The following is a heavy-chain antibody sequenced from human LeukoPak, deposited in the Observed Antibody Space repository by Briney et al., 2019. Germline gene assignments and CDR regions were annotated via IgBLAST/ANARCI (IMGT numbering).Heavy chain of an antibody. CDR2: IYYSGST. J-gene: IGHJ5*02. D-gene: IGHD3-10*01. Sequence: PSETLSLTCTVSGGSISSSSYYWGWIRQPPGKGLEWIGSIYYSGSTYYNPSLKSRVTISVDTSKNQFSLKLSSVTAADTAVYYCARAGAMVRGSDPWGQGTLVTVSS. V-gene: IGHV4-39*01. CDR1: GGSISSSSYY. CDR3: ARAGAMVRGSDP.